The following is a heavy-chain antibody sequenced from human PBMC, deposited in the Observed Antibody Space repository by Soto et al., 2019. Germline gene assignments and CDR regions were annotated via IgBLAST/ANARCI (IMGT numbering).Heavy chain of an antibody. J-gene: IGHJ6*02. V-gene: IGHV1-18*04. CDR1: GYTFTSYG. CDR3: ARGYDFWSGYYTDPDYYYYYGMDV. CDR2: ISAYNGNT. D-gene: IGHD3-3*01. Sequence: QVQLVQSGAEVKKPGASVKVSCKASGYTFTSYGISWVRQAPGQGLEWMGWISAYNGNTNYAQKLQGRVTMTADTSTSTAYMEPRSLRSDDTAVYYCARGYDFWSGYYTDPDYYYYYGMDVWGQGTTVTVSS.